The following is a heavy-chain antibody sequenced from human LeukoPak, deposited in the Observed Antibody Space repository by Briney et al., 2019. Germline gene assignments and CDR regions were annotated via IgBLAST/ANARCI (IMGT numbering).Heavy chain of an antibody. CDR3: ARIRNRGYSYGYADY. V-gene: IGHV5-51*01. J-gene: IGHJ4*02. CDR1: GYSFTSYW. D-gene: IGHD5-18*01. CDR2: IYPGDSDT. Sequence: GESLKISCKGSGYSFTSYWIGWVRQMPGKGLEWMGIIYPGDSDTRYSPSFQGQVTISADKSISTAYLQWSSLKASDTAMYYCARIRNRGYSYGYADYWGQGTLVTVSS.